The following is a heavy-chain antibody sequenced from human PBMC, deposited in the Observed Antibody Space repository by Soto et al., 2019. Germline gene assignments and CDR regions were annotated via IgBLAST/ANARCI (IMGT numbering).Heavy chain of an antibody. Sequence: PAETLSLTCSVSVYSISSSYYWGFIRQPPGKGLEWIGSIYHSGSTYYNPSLKSRVTISVDTSKNQFSLKLSSVTAADTAVYYCARVKTYYDFWSGYYRPDYFDYWGQGTQVTVSS. CDR1: VYSISSSYY. D-gene: IGHD3-3*01. CDR2: IYHSGST. CDR3: ARVKTYYDFWSGYYRPDYFDY. V-gene: IGHV4-38-2*02. J-gene: IGHJ4*02.